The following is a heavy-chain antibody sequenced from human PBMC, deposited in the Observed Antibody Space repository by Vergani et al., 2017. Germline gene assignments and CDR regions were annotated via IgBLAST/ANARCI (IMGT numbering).Heavy chain of an antibody. CDR1: GFTFSNYA. J-gene: IGHJ6*03. V-gene: IGHV3-30*18. CDR3: AKDYRSSSSGVRMGYYYYFMDV. D-gene: IGHD6-6*01. CDR2: ISYDGSNK. Sequence: QVQLVESGGGVVQPGRSLRLSCAASGFTFSNYAMYWVRQAPGKGLEWVAVISYDGSNKYYADSVKGRFTISRDNSKNTLYLQMNSLRAEDTAVYYCAKDYRSSSSGVRMGYYYYFMDVWGKGTTVTVSS.